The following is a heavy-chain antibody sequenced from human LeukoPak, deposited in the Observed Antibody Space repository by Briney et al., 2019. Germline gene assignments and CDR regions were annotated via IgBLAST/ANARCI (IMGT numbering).Heavy chain of an antibody. CDR2: IYRSGTT. CDR3: ARSDYGDYESDY. V-gene: IGHV4-4*07. J-gene: IGHJ4*02. D-gene: IGHD4-17*01. Sequence: SETLSLTCTVSSGSISNYWWSWIRQPAGKGLEWIGRIYRSGTTNYNPSLKSRVTMSVDMSKNQFSLNLSSVTAADTAVYYCARSDYGDYESDYWGQGTLVTVSS. CDR1: SGSISNYW.